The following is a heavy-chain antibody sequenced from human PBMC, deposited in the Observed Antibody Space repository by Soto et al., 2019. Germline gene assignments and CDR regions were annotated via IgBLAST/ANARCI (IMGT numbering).Heavy chain of an antibody. CDR3: ARMGFSGGGYLSYYYYGMDV. CDR2: IYPDDSDT. J-gene: IGHJ6*02. CDR1: GYSFSKYW. Sequence: GASLKISSKGSGYSFSKYWIGWVRQMHVKELQWMAIIYPDDSDTRYSPSFQGQVTISADKSISTAYLQWSSLKASDTAMYYCARMGFSGGGYLSYYYYGMDVWGQGTTVTVSS. V-gene: IGHV5-51*01. D-gene: IGHD2-15*01.